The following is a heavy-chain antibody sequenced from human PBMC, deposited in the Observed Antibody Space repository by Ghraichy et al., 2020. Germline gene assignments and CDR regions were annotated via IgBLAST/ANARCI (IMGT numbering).Heavy chain of an antibody. CDR2: INHSGIT. D-gene: IGHD4-23*01. Sequence: SETLSLTCAVYGGSFSGYYWSWIRQPPGKGLEWLGEINHSGITNYNPSLKSRVTISVDTSKNQFSLKLSSVTAADTAVYYCARAWPRNSDYFYYMDVWGEGTTVTVSS. CDR1: GGSFSGYY. J-gene: IGHJ6*03. V-gene: IGHV4-34*01. CDR3: ARAWPRNSDYFYYMDV.